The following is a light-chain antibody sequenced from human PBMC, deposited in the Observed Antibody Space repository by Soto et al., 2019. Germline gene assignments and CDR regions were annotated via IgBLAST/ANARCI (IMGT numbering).Light chain of an antibody. J-gene: IGLJ3*02. CDR1: SGHSSYA. CDR2: LNSDGSH. CDR3: QTWGTGIRV. V-gene: IGLV4-69*01. Sequence: QSVLTQSPSASASLGASVKLTCTLSSGHSSYAIAWHQQQPEKGPRYLMKLNSDGSHSKGDGIPDRFSGSSSGAERYLTISSLQSEDEAYYYCQTWGTGIRVFGGGTKLTFL.